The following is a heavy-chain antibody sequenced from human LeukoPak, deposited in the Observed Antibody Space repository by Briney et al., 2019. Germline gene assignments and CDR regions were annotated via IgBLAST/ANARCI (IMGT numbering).Heavy chain of an antibody. CDR2: IIPIFGTA. J-gene: IGHJ3*02. V-gene: IGHV1-69*05. CDR3: ARFYCSSTSCPPNAFDI. CDR1: GYTFTGYY. D-gene: IGHD2-2*01. Sequence: SVKVSCKASGYTFTGYYMHWVRQAPGQGLEWMGGIIPIFGTANYAQKFQGRVTITTDESTSTAYMELSSLRSEDTAVYYCARFYCSSTSCPPNAFDIWGQGTMVTVSS.